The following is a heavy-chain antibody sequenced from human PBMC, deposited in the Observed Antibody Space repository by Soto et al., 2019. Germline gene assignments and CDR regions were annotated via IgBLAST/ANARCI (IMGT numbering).Heavy chain of an antibody. CDR3: ARDDEDGSYCDLGY. Sequence: QVQLVESGGGVVQPGRSLRLSCAASGFTFSNYIMHWVRQAPGKGLEWVAIILHDGNNEYYADSVKGRFTISRDNSKNTLYLQMNSLRTEDTAMHYCARDDEDGSYCDLGYWGLGTLVTVSS. CDR1: GFTFSNYI. CDR2: ILHDGNNE. V-gene: IGHV3-30-3*01. D-gene: IGHD3-10*01. J-gene: IGHJ4*01.